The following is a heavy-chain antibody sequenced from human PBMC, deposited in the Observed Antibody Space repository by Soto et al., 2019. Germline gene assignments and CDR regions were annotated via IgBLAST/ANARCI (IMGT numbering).Heavy chain of an antibody. CDR1: GFTFSNAW. V-gene: IGHV3-15*01. D-gene: IGHD3-10*01. CDR2: IKSKTDGGTT. Sequence: GGSMRLSCAASGFTFSNAWMSWVRQAPGKGLEWVGRIKSKTDGGTTYYTAPVKGRFTISRDDSKNTLYLQMNSLKTEVTAVYYCTTDSWSLVRCYPDYWGQGTLVTVSS. CDR3: TTDSWSLVRCYPDY. J-gene: IGHJ4*02.